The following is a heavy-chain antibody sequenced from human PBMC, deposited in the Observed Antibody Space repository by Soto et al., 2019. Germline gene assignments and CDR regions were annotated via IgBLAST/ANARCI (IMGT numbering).Heavy chain of an antibody. D-gene: IGHD2-21*02. V-gene: IGHV1-69*02. CDR1: GGTFSDYT. CDR2: IIPILSIA. J-gene: IGHJ5*02. CDR3: ARLPCRSVDCYRMDWFDP. Sequence: SVKVSCKASGGTFSDYTITWVRQAPGQGLEWMGRIIPILSIANYAQKFQDRVTITADRSTKTAYMELSSLRSDDTALFYCARLPCRSVDCYRMDWFDPWGQGTLVTVSS.